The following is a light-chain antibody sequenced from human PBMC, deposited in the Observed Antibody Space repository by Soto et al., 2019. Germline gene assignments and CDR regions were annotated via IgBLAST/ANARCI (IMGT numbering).Light chain of an antibody. J-gene: IGLJ2*01. CDR2: DVS. CDR3: NSFTSTSTYVV. CDR1: SSDVGGYNY. Sequence: QSVLTQPASMSGSPGQSITISCTGTSSDVGGYNYVSWYQQHPGKAPKLMVYDVSVRPSGVSHRFSGSKSGNTASLTISGLQAEDEADYYCNSFTSTSTYVVFGGGTKVTVL. V-gene: IGLV2-14*03.